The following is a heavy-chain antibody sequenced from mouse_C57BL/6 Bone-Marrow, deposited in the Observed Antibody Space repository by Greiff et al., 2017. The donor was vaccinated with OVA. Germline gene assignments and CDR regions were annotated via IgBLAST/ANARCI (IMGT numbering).Heavy chain of an antibody. V-gene: IGHV2-2*01. CDR2: IWGGGST. J-gene: IGHJ3*01. D-gene: IGHD4-1*01. CDR3: DRDELGQEY. CDR1: GFSLTSYG. Sequence: QVQLKESGPGLVQPSQSLSITCTASGFSLTSYGVHWVRQSPGKGLEWLGVIWGGGSTAYNAAFISSLSISKDNYKSQVFFKMNSLQADDRAIYYGDRDELGQEYWGQGTLVTVSA.